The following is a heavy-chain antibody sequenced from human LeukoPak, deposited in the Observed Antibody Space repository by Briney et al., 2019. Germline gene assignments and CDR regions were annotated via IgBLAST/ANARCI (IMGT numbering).Heavy chain of an antibody. D-gene: IGHD3-9*01. J-gene: IGHJ3*01. Sequence: GGSLRLSCAASGFTFSFYSMEWVRQAPGKGLEWVSSISSSSSYIHHADSVKGRFTISRDNAKKSVYLQMNSLRAEDTAVYYCASIDSNDAFDVWGQGTMVTVSS. CDR2: ISSSSSYI. CDR1: GFTFSFYS. CDR3: ASIDSNDAFDV. V-gene: IGHV3-21*01.